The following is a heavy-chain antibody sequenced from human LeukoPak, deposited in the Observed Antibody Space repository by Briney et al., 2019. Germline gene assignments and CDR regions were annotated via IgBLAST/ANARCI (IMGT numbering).Heavy chain of an antibody. Sequence: KTSETLSLTCSVSGDSIIGYYWGWIRQPPGKGLEWIGNIYYTGNTYYNSSLKSRVTISLDTSKNQFSLKVISITAADTAAYYCTKSDGYGLIRICGRGTMVTVSS. CDR3: TKSDGYGLIRI. J-gene: IGHJ3*02. V-gene: IGHV4-39*07. CDR1: GDSIIGYY. CDR2: IYYTGNT. D-gene: IGHD3-10*01.